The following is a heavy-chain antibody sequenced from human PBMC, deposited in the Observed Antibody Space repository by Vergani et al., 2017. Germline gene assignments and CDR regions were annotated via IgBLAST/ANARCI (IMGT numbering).Heavy chain of an antibody. V-gene: IGHV4-61*02. J-gene: IGHJ5*02. D-gene: IGHD2-2*01. Sequence: QVQLQESGPGLVKPSQTLSLTCTVSGGSISSGSYYWSWIRQPAGKGLEWIGRIYTSGSTNYNPSLKSRVTISVDTSKNHFSLKLSSVTAADTAVYYCASLGVPAANQNWFDPWGQGTLVTVSS. CDR3: ASLGVPAANQNWFDP. CDR1: GGSISSGSYY. CDR2: IYTSGST.